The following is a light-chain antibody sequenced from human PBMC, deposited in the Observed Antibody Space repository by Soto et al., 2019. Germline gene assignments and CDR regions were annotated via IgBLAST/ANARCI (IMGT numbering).Light chain of an antibody. J-gene: IGKJ1*01. CDR1: QSVSSN. Sequence: EIVMTQSPATLSVSPGERATLSCRASQSVSSNLAWYQQKPGQAPRLLIYGASTRATGIPARFSGSGCGTEFTLTISSLQSEDFAVYYCQQYHNLPPWTFGQGTKVEIK. CDR2: GAS. V-gene: IGKV3-15*01. CDR3: QQYHNLPPWT.